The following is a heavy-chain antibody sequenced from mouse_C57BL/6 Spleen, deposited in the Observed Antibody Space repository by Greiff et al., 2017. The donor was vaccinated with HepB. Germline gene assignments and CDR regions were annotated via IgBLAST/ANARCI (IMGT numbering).Heavy chain of an antibody. CDR1: GFTFSSYA. CDR2: ISSGGDYI. Sequence: EVKLMESGEGLVKPGGSLKLSCAASGFTFSSYAMSWVRQTPEKRLEWVAYISSGGDYIYYADTVKGRFTISRDNARNTLYLQMSSLKSEDTAMYYCTRGGYGSSPAWFAYWGQGTLVTVAA. V-gene: IGHV5-9-1*02. J-gene: IGHJ3*01. D-gene: IGHD1-1*01. CDR3: TRGGYGSSPAWFAY.